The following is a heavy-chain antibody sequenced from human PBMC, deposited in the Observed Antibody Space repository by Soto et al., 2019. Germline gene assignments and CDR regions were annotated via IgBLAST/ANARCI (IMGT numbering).Heavy chain of an antibody. CDR2: IRWDSGSK. Sequence: GGSLILSCEASGFNFEDYDMHWVRQLPGGGLEWVSTIRWDSGSKSYWDSAKGRFSISRDNAKGFLYLEMNSLRPEDTALDYCVKHIPSGNHGGIHYWGQGAQVRVSS. CDR1: GFNFEDYD. V-gene: IGHV3-9*01. J-gene: IGHJ4*02. D-gene: IGHD3-10*01. CDR3: VKHIPSGNHGGIHY.